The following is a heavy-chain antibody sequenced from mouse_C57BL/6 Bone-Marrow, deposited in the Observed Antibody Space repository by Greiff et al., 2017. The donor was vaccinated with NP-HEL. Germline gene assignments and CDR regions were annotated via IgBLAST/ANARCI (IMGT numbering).Heavy chain of an antibody. Sequence: QVQLQQPGAELVKPGASVKVSCKASGYTFTSYWMHWVKQRPGQGLEWIGRIHPSDSDTNYNQKFKGKATLTVDKSSSTAYMQLSSLTSEDSAAYYCAIRLLDSSGYRGFAYWGQGTLVTVSA. CDR2: IHPSDSDT. V-gene: IGHV1-74*01. CDR1: GYTFTSYW. J-gene: IGHJ3*01. CDR3: AIRLLDSSGYRGFAY. D-gene: IGHD3-2*02.